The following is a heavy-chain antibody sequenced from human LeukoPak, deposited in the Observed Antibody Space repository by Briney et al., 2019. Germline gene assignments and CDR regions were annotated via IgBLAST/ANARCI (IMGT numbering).Heavy chain of an antibody. D-gene: IGHD2-15*01. CDR3: AGGQGWHFDL. V-gene: IGHV3-23*01. Sequence: GGSLRLSCAASGFTFSNYAMTWVRQAPGKGLQWVSTVSGGGDNSYFADSVKGRFIISRDNSNNTLYLQMNSLRAEDTAVYYCAGGQGWHFDLWGRGTLITVSS. CDR2: VSGGGDNS. J-gene: IGHJ2*01. CDR1: GFTFSNYA.